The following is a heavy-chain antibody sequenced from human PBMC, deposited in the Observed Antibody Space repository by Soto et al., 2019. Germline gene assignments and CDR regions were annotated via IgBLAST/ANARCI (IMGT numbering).Heavy chain of an antibody. CDR2: IYYSGST. V-gene: IGHV4-61*01. Sequence: SETLFLTCTVSGGSVSSGSYYWSWIRQPPGKGLEWIGYIYYSGSTNYNPSLKSRVTISVDTSKNQFSLKLSSVTAADTAVYYCARDRNDFYGDLQYFDYWGQGTLVTVSS. CDR3: ARDRNDFYGDLQYFDY. D-gene: IGHD4-17*01. J-gene: IGHJ4*02. CDR1: GGSVSSGSYY.